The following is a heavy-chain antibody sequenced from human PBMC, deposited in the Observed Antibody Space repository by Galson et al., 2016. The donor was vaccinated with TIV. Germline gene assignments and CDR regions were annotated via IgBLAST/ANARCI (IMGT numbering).Heavy chain of an antibody. Sequence: SLRLSCAASGFTFSTYGMHWVRQAPGKGLEWVAVIWYDGSNKYYGDSVEGRFTISRDNSKNTLYLQMNSLRAEDTAVYYCAREGIVVAGTIDYWGQGTLVTVSS. CDR1: GFTFSTYG. V-gene: IGHV3-33*01. J-gene: IGHJ4*02. CDR3: AREGIVVAGTIDY. D-gene: IGHD6-19*01. CDR2: IWYDGSNK.